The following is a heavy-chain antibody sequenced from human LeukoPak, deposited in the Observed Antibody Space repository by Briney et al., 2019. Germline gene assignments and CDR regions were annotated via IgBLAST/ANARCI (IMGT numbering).Heavy chain of an antibody. J-gene: IGHJ4*02. D-gene: IGHD1-26*01. V-gene: IGHV4-61*02. CDR2: ICTSGST. CDR1: GGSISSGSYY. CDR3: ARSEQGELLR. Sequence: PSETLSLTCTVSGGSISSGSYYWSWIPQPAGKGLEWIGRICTSGSTNYNPSLKSRVTISVDTSKNQFSLKLSSVTAADTAVYYCARSEQGELLRWGQGTLVTVSS.